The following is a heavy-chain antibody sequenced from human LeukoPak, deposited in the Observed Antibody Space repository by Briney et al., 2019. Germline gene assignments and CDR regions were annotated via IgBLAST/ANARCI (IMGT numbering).Heavy chain of an antibody. CDR1: GFTFSSYD. J-gene: IGHJ5*02. CDR2: IGTAGDT. CDR3: ARAINGNWFDP. Sequence: GGSLRLSCAASGFTFSSYDMHWVRQATGKGLEWVSAIGTAGDTYYPGSVKGRFTISRENAKNSLCLQMNSLRAGGTAVYYCARAINGNWFDPWGQGTLVTVSS. V-gene: IGHV3-13*01. D-gene: IGHD3-9*01.